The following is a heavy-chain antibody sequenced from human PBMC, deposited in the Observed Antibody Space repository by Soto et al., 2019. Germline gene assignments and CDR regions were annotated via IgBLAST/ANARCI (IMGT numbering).Heavy chain of an antibody. D-gene: IGHD3-3*01. Sequence: SLRLSCAASGFTFSSYAMHWVRQAPGKGLEWVAVISYDGSNKYYADSVKGRFTISRDNSKNTLYLQMNSLRAEDTAVYYCARAARDSSVRFLEWLQTPYGMDVWGQGTTVTVSS. CDR2: ISYDGSNK. V-gene: IGHV3-30-3*01. CDR3: ARAARDSSVRFLEWLQTPYGMDV. J-gene: IGHJ6*02. CDR1: GFTFSSYA.